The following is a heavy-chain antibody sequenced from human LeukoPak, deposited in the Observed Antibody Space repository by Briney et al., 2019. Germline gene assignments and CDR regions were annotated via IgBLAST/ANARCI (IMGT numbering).Heavy chain of an antibody. D-gene: IGHD7-27*01. J-gene: IGHJ4*02. Sequence: SETRSLTCTVSGGSINTYFWSWIRQPPGRGLEWIGYIYYSGSTNYNPSLKSRVTISVDTSKNQFSLKLSSVTAADTAVYYCARSSDTLGNRYYFDYWGQGTLVTVSS. V-gene: IGHV4-59*01. CDR3: ARSSDTLGNRYYFDY. CDR1: GGSINTYF. CDR2: IYYSGST.